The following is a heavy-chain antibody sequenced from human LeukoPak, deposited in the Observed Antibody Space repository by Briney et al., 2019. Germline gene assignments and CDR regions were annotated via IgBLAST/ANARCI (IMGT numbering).Heavy chain of an antibody. J-gene: IGHJ6*03. Sequence: ASVKVSCKASGYTFTSYGISWVRQAPGQGLEWMGWISAYNGNTNYAQKLQGRVTMTTDTSTSTAYMELRSLRPDDTAVYYCARAQQSYYYYYMDVWGKGTTVTISS. CDR1: GYTFTSYG. V-gene: IGHV1-18*01. CDR2: ISAYNGNT. D-gene: IGHD6-13*01. CDR3: ARAQQSYYYYYMDV.